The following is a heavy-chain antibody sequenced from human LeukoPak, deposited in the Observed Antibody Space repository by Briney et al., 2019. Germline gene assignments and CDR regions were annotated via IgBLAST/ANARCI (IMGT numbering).Heavy chain of an antibody. J-gene: IGHJ4*02. CDR3: ARGRTLYGSGSHLDY. CDR1: GFTFSSYS. V-gene: IGHV3-48*02. Sequence: PGGSLRLSCAASGFTFSSYSMNWVRQAPGKGLEWVSYISSSSSTIYYADSVKGRFTISRDNAKNSLYLQMNSLRDEDTAVYYCARGRTLYGSGSHLDYWGQGTLVTVSS. CDR2: ISSSSSTI. D-gene: IGHD3-10*01.